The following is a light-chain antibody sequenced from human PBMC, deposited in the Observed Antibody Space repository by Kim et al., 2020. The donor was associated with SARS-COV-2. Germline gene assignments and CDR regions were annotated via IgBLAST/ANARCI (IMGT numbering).Light chain of an antibody. Sequence: ASVKLTCTLSSGHGSYAIAWKRQQPEEGPRYLMTVNSDGSHTKGDGIPNRFSGSTSGAERFLTISSLQSEDESDYYCQTWGAGRGVFGEGTKLTVL. CDR1: SGHGSYA. V-gene: IGLV4-69*01. J-gene: IGLJ3*02. CDR3: QTWGAGRGV. CDR2: VNSDGSH.